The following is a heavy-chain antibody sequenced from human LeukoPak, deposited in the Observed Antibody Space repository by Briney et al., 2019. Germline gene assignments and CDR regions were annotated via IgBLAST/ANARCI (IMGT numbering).Heavy chain of an antibody. V-gene: IGHV4-34*01. D-gene: IGHD2-21*02. CDR3: ARGLGDYNWFDP. CDR2: INHSGST. CDR1: GGSSSGYN. Sequence: SETLSLTCALYGGSSSGYNWSWMRQPPGEGVAWIGEINHSGSTNYSPSLKSRVPISVDTSKNQFSLELSSVTAADTAVYYCARGLGDYNWFDPWGQGALVTVSS. J-gene: IGHJ5*02.